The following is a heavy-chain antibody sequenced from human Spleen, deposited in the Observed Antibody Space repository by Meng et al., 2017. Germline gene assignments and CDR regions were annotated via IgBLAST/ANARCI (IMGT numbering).Heavy chain of an antibody. D-gene: IGHD3-22*01. Sequence: GGSLRLSCAASGFTFDDYAMHWVRQAPGKGLEWVSGISWNSGSIGYADSVKGRFTISRDNAKNSLYLQMNSLRVEDTAVYHCARESHSSGRAGTFDVWGRGTMVTVSS. CDR2: ISWNSGSI. CDR3: ARESHSSGRAGTFDV. V-gene: IGHV3-9*01. CDR1: GFTFDDYA. J-gene: IGHJ3*01.